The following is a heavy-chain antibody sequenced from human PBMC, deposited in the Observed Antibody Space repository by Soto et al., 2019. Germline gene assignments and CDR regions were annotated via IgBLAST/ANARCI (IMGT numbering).Heavy chain of an antibody. D-gene: IGHD5-12*01. CDR2: IYYSGST. J-gene: IGHJ3*02. CDR1: GGSISSYY. Sequence: QVQLQESGPGLVKPSETLSLTCTVSGGSISSYYWSWIRQPPGKGLEWIGYIYYSGSTNYNPSLKRRVTISVDTSKNQFALKLSSVTAADTAVYYCARQDGYHSLDAFDIWGQGTMVTVSS. V-gene: IGHV4-59*01. CDR3: ARQDGYHSLDAFDI.